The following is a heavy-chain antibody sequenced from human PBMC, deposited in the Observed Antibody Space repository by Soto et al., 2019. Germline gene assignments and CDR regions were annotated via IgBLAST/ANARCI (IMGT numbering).Heavy chain of an antibody. D-gene: IGHD6-19*01. J-gene: IGHJ4*02. V-gene: IGHV4-34*01. CDR1: GGSFSGYY. CDR2: INHSGST. CDR3: ARSQWLGTLDY. Sequence: QVQLQQWGAGLLKPSETLSLTCAVYGGSFSGYYWSWIRQPPGKGLEWIGEINHSGSTNYNPSLKSXXTXSEXTSKNQFSLKLSSVTAADTAVYYCARSQWLGTLDYWGQGTLVTVSS.